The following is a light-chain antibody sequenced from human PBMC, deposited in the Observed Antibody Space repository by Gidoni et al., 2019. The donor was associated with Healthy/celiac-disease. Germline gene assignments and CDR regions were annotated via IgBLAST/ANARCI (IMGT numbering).Light chain of an antibody. V-gene: IGKV3-20*01. Sequence: EIVLTQSPGTLSLSPGDRPTLSCRASQSVYSNYLAWYQQRPGQSPRLLIYGASNRATGIPERLSGSGSGTDFTLSISRLEPEDFGVYYCQQDGGSPAAYTFGQGTKLEIK. CDR2: GAS. CDR1: QSVYSNY. J-gene: IGKJ2*01. CDR3: QQDGGSPAAYT.